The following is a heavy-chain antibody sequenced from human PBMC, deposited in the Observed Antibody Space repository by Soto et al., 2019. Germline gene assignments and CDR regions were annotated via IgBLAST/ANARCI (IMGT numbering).Heavy chain of an antibody. CDR3: ARVLSWGSNWYYYMDV. CDR1: GFILSDCA. CDR2: ISSSSSVI. J-gene: IGHJ6*03. D-gene: IGHD7-27*01. Sequence: EVELVESGGGLVQPGGSLRLSCATSGFILSDCAMNWVRQAPGKGLEWVSYISSSSSVIDYADSVKGRFTVSRDNARNSLSLQMNSLRAEDTAVYYCARVLSWGSNWYYYMDVWGKGTTVTVSS. V-gene: IGHV3-48*01.